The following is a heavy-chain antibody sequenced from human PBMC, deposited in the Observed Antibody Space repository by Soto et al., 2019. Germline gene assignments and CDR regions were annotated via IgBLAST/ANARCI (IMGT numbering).Heavy chain of an antibody. CDR2: ISSSSSYI. D-gene: IGHD3-16*01. V-gene: IGHV3-21*01. Sequence: EVQLVESGGGLVKPGGSLRLSCAAFGFTFSSYTMNWVRQAPGKGLEWVSSISSSSSYIYYADSVKGRFTIPRDNAKTSLYLQMNSLRAEDPPVYYCARDRGGDLKAFDIWGQGTMVTVSS. CDR1: GFTFSSYT. J-gene: IGHJ3*02. CDR3: ARDRGGDLKAFDI.